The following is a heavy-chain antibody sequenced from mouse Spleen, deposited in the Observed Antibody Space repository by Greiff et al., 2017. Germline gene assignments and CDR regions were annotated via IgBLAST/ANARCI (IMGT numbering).Heavy chain of an antibody. D-gene: IGHD2-3*01. V-gene: IGHV1-81*01. Sequence: QVHVKQSGAELARPGASVKLSCKASGYTFTSYGISWVKQRTGQGLEWIGEIYPRSGNTYYNEKFKGKATLTADKSSSTAYMELRSLTSEDSAVYFCARGYEDYAMDYWGQGTSVTVSS. J-gene: IGHJ4*01. CDR1: GYTFTSYG. CDR2: IYPRSGNT. CDR3: ARGYEDYAMDY.